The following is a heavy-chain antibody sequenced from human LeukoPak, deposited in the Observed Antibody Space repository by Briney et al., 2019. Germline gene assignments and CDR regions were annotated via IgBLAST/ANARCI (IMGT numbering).Heavy chain of an antibody. V-gene: IGHV1-2*02. D-gene: IGHD5-18*01. CDR1: GYTFTGYY. CDR2: INPNSGGT. J-gene: IGHJ4*02. Sequence: ASVKASCKASGYTFTGYYMHWVRQAPGRGLEWMGWINPNSGGTDYAQKFQGRVTMTRDTSITTAYMELRRLRSDDTAVYYCARGTAEGYTYGRYYFDYWGQGTLVTVSS. CDR3: ARGTAEGYTYGRYYFDY.